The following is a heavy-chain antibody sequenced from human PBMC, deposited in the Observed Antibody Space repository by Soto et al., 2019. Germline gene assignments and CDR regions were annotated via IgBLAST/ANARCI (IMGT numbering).Heavy chain of an antibody. CDR3: ARQSRGGMDV. CDR1: GYSVSSISAA. J-gene: IGHJ6*02. Sequence: SHTLSLPCAISGYSVSSISAALNWIRQSPSRGLEWLGRTYYRSKWYNDYAVSVKSRITVNPDTSKNQFSLQLNSVTPEDTAVYYCARQSRGGMDVWGQGTTVTVSS. CDR2: TYYRSKWYN. V-gene: IGHV6-1*01.